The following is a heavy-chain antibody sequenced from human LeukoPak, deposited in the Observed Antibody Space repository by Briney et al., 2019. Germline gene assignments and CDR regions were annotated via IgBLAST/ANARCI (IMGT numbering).Heavy chain of an antibody. Sequence: SETLSLTCTVSGGSISSYYWSWIRQPAGKGLEWIGRIYTSGSTNYNPSLKSRVTMSVDTSKNQFSLKLSSVTAADTAVYYCARGRSWGVWMVARFDPWGQGTLVTVSS. D-gene: IGHD3-16*01. V-gene: IGHV4-4*07. CDR1: GGSISSYY. CDR3: ARGRSWGVWMVARFDP. J-gene: IGHJ5*02. CDR2: IYTSGST.